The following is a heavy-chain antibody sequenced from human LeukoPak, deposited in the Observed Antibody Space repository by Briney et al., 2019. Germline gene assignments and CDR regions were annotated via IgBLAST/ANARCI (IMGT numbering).Heavy chain of an antibody. CDR1: GFTFSSYG. CDR2: IWYDGSNK. V-gene: IGHV3-33*01. Sequence: GGSLRLSCAASGFTFSSYGMHWVRQAPGKGLEWVAVIWYDGSNKYYADSVKGRFTISRDNSKNTLYLQMNSLRAEDTAVYYCARDHGDNTLHYYYGMDVWGQGTTVTVSS. D-gene: IGHD4-17*01. CDR3: ARDHGDNTLHYYYGMDV. J-gene: IGHJ6*02.